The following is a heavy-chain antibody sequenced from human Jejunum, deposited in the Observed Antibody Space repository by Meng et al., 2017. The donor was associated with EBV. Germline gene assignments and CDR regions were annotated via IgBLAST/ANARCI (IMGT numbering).Heavy chain of an antibody. J-gene: IGHJ4*02. CDR3: ARGAYFDY. CDR2: IYYSGSA. CDR1: GGSISSGGYS. Sequence: QAPLQGSGSGLVKSSETLSLTCAVSGGSISSGGYSWHWIRQPPGKGLQWIGYIYYSGSAFYNPSLKSRVTLSVDRSKNQFSLNLSSVTAADTAVYYCARGAYFDYWGQGTLVTVSS. V-gene: IGHV4-30-2*01.